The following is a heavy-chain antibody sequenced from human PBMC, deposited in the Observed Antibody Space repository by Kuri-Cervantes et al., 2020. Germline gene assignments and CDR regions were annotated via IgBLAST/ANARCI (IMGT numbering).Heavy chain of an antibody. Sequence: TVNHSCKASGYTFTSYGISWVRQAPGQGLEWMGWISAYNGNTNYAQKLQGRVTMTTDTSTSTAYMELSSLRSEDTAVYYCAADLAVRGVSSLDYWGQGTLVTVSS. D-gene: IGHD3-10*01. CDR1: GYTFTSYG. J-gene: IGHJ4*02. CDR3: AADLAVRGVSSLDY. V-gene: IGHV1-18*01. CDR2: ISAYNGNT.